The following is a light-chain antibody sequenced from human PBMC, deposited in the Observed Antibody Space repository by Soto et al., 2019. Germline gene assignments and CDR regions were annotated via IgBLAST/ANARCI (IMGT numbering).Light chain of an antibody. CDR1: QSVGSGF. CDR2: GAS. J-gene: IGKJ2*01. Sequence: ENVLTQSPATLSLSPGARVTLSCRSSQSVGSGFLAWYQQKPGQAPGLLIYGASTRATGIPDRFSGSGSGTDFALTISRLGHEDFELYYCQQYDRSQYTFGQGTKVDIK. V-gene: IGKV3-20*01. CDR3: QQYDRSQYT.